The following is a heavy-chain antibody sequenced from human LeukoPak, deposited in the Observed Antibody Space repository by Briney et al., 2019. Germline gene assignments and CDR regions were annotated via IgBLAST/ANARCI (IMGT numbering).Heavy chain of an antibody. J-gene: IGHJ4*02. CDR1: GGSISSSSYY. V-gene: IGHV4-39*01. CDR3: ARHIIAVAGTFGY. D-gene: IGHD6-19*01. CDR2: IYYSGST. Sequence: PSETLSLTCTVSGGSISSSSYYWGWIRQPPGKGLEWIGRIYYSGSTYYNPSLKSRVTISVDTSKNLFSLKLSSVTAADTAVYYCARHIIAVAGTFGYWGQGTLVTVSS.